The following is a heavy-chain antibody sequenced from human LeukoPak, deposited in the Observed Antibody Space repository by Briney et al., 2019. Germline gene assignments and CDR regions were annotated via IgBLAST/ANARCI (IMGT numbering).Heavy chain of an antibody. CDR2: IIPIFGTA. CDR1: GGTFSSYA. Sequence: SVKVSCKASGGTFSSYAISWVRQAPGQGLEWMGRIIPIFGTANYAQKFQGRVTIATDESTSTAYMELSSLRSEDTAVYYCARDGSIAVAGEILVYWGQGTLVTVSS. D-gene: IGHD6-19*01. J-gene: IGHJ4*02. V-gene: IGHV1-69*05. CDR3: ARDGSIAVAGEILVY.